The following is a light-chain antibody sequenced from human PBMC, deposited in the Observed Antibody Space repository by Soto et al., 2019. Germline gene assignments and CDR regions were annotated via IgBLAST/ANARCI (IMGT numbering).Light chain of an antibody. V-gene: IGLV2-14*01. Sequence: QSALTQPASVSGSPGQSITISCTGTSSDIGVYNHVSWYQQHPGKAPKLMIYDVSNRPSGVSNRFSGSKSGNTASLTISGLQPEDEADYYCSSFTSTSTNYVFGTGTKVTVL. CDR2: DVS. CDR3: SSFTSTSTNYV. J-gene: IGLJ1*01. CDR1: SSDIGVYNH.